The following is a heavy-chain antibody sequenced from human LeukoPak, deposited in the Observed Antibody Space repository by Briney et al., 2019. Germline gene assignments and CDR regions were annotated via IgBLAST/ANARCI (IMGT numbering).Heavy chain of an antibody. Sequence: GGSLRLSCAASGFTFSSYAMHWVRQAPGKGQEWVATISYDGDNKCYADSVKGRFTISRDNSKNTLYLQMNSLRAEDTAVYYCARDSQGGYCSSTSCYGYWGQGTLVTVSS. D-gene: IGHD2-2*01. CDR1: GFTFSSYA. V-gene: IGHV3-30-3*01. CDR3: ARDSQGGYCSSTSCYGY. CDR2: ISYDGDNK. J-gene: IGHJ4*02.